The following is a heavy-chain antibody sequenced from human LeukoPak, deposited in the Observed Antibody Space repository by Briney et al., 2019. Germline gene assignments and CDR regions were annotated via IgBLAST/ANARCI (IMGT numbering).Heavy chain of an antibody. CDR3: AGSRYPEPQDLDY. CDR1: GFTFDIYE. Sequence: GGSLRLSCAASGFTFDIYEMNWVRQAPGKGLEWISFISSSSNVIYYADSVKGRFTISRDNAKNSLYLQMNSLRAEDTAVYYCAGSRYPEPQDLDYWGQGTPVTVSS. CDR2: ISSSSNVI. J-gene: IGHJ4*02. V-gene: IGHV3-48*03. D-gene: IGHD1-14*01.